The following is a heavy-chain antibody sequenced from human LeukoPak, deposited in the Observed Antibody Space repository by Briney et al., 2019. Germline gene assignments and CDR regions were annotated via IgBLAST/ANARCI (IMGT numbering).Heavy chain of an antibody. J-gene: IGHJ4*02. CDR3: ARQRQQLVKRIDY. CDR1: GGSISSSSYY. D-gene: IGHD6-13*01. Sequence: SETLSLTCTVSGGSISSSSYYWGWIRQPPGKGLEWTGSIYYSGSTYYNPSLKSRVTISVDTSKNQFSLKLSSVTAADTAVYYCARQRQQLVKRIDYWGQGTLVTVSS. V-gene: IGHV4-39*01. CDR2: IYYSGST.